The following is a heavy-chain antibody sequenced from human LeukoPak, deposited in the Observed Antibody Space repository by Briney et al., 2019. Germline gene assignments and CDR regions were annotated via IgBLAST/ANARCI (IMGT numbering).Heavy chain of an antibody. D-gene: IGHD3-22*01. CDR1: EFTFSDYY. V-gene: IGHV3-11*01. CDR3: ANDLTYYYDSSGYLDY. CDR2: ISDSAINT. J-gene: IGHJ4*02. Sequence: PGGSLRLSCEASEFTFSDYYMSWIRQAPGKGLEWISYISDSAINTHYADSVKGRFTISRDNAKNTLYLQMNSLRAEDTAVYYCANDLTYYYDSSGYLDYWGQGTLVTVSS.